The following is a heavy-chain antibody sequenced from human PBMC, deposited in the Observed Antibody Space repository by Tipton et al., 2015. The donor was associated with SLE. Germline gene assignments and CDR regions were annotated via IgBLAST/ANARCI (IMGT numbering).Heavy chain of an antibody. Sequence: GLVKPSETLSLTCTVSGGSISSGSYYWSWIRQHPGKGLEWIGYIYYSGSIFYNPSIKSRVTISVDTSNNQFSLKLNSMTAADTAVDFCSTGAYSGPGHSYCDCWGQGTLVTVSS. CDR3: STGAYSGPGHSYCDC. D-gene: IGHD6-19*01. CDR1: GGSISSGSYY. J-gene: IGHJ4*02. V-gene: IGHV4-61*01. CDR2: IYYSGSI.